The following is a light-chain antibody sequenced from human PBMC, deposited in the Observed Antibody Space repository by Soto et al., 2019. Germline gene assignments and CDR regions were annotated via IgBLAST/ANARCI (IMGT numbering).Light chain of an antibody. CDR1: QSVRSN. J-gene: IGKJ4*01. CDR3: QQYNNWPFT. CDR2: GAS. Sequence: EIVMTQSPATLSVSPGERTTLSCRASQSVRSNLAWHQQKPGQAPRLLIYGASTRATGIPARFSGIGSGTEFTLTISSLQSEDFAVYYCQQYNNWPFTFGGGTKVEIK. V-gene: IGKV3-15*01.